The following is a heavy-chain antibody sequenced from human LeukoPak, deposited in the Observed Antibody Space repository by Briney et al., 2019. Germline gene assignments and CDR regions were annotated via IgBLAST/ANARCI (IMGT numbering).Heavy chain of an antibody. CDR1: GFTFSSYT. D-gene: IGHD6-6*01. V-gene: IGHV3-30-3*01. Sequence: GGSLRLSCAASGFTFSSYTMHWVRQAPGKGLEWVAVISYDGSNKYYADSVKGRLTISRDNSKNTLYLQMNSLRAEDTAVYHCARGSSSSLDDYWGQGTLVTVSS. CDR3: ARGSSSSLDDY. CDR2: ISYDGSNK. J-gene: IGHJ4*02.